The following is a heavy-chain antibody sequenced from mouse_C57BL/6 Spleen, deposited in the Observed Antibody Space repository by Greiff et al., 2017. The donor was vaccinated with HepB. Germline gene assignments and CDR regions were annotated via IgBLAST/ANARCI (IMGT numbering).Heavy chain of an antibody. V-gene: IGHV1-80*01. Sequence: QVQLQQSGAELVKPGASVKISCKASGYAFSSYWMNWVKQRPGKGLEWIGQIYPGDGDTNYNGKFKGKATLTADKSSSTAYMQLSSLTSEDSAVYFCAPLITTVGGGGYFDYWGQGTTLTVSS. CDR3: APLITTVGGGGYFDY. CDR1: GYAFSSYW. J-gene: IGHJ2*01. CDR2: IYPGDGDT. D-gene: IGHD1-1*01.